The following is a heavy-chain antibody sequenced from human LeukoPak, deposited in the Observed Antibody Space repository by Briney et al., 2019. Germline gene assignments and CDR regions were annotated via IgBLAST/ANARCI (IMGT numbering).Heavy chain of an antibody. CDR2: IYTSGST. Sequence: SETLSLTCTVSGGSTSSYYWSWIRQPPGKGLEWIGYIYTSGSTNYNPSLKSRVTISVDTSKNQFSLKLSSVTAADTAVYYCARTGYSSSWGGRWYYYYMDVWGKGTTVTVSS. CDR3: ARTGYSSSWGGRWYYYYMDV. CDR1: GGSTSSYY. J-gene: IGHJ6*03. D-gene: IGHD6-13*01. V-gene: IGHV4-4*09.